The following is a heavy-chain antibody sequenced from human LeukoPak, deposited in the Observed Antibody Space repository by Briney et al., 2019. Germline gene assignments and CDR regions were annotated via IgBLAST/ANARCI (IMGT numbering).Heavy chain of an antibody. D-gene: IGHD2-15*01. CDR3: AKDGACSGGSCYSEQYNWFDP. CDR1: GFTFSGYA. CDR2: ISGSGGST. Sequence: GGSLRLSCAASGFTFSGYAMSWVRQAPGKGLEWVSAISGSGGSTHYADSVKGRFTISRDNSKNTLYLQMNSLRAEDTAVYYCAKDGACSGGSCYSEQYNWFDPWGQGTLVTVSS. J-gene: IGHJ5*02. V-gene: IGHV3-23*01.